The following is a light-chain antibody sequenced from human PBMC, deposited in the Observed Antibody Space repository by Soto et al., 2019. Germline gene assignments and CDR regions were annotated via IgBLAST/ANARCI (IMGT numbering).Light chain of an antibody. CDR2: AAS. V-gene: IGKV1-6*01. J-gene: IGKJ1*01. CDR1: QGIRSA. Sequence: AIPLTQSPSSLSASWVDLVSIXRRPSQGIRSALGWYQQRPGKVPKLLIYAASTLQSGVPSRFSGSGSGTDFTLTISSLQPEDFATYYCLLDFSYFWAFGQGTKVDIK. CDR3: LLDFSYFWA.